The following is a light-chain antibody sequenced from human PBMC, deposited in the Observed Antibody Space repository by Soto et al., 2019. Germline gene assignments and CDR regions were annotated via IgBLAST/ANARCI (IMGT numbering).Light chain of an antibody. V-gene: IGLV1-40*01. J-gene: IGLJ3*02. Sequence: QSVLTQPPSVSGAPGQRVTISCTGSRSNIGAGYDVHWYQQLPGTAPKLLIYGNSNRPSGVPDRFSGSTSGTSASLALTGIQPEDEADYYYQSYDRSLSGWVFGGGTKLTVL. CDR3: QSYDRSLSGWV. CDR2: GNS. CDR1: RSNIGAGYD.